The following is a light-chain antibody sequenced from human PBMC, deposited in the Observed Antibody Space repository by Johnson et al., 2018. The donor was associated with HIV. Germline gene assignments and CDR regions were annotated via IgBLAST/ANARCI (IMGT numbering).Light chain of an antibody. CDR1: SSNIENNY. J-gene: IGLJ1*01. V-gene: IGLV1-51*02. CDR2: ENN. Sequence: QSVLTQPPSVSATPGQKVTISCSGSSSNIENNYVSWYQQLPETAPKLLIYENNKRPSGIPDRFSGSKSGTSATLGVTGLQPGDEADYFCGTWDSSPSAYVSGTGTKVTVL. CDR3: GTWDSSPSAYV.